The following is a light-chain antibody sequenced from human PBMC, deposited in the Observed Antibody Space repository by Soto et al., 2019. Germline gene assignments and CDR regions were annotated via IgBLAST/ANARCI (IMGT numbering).Light chain of an antibody. CDR3: QQYGSSPLT. CDR2: GAS. CDR1: QSVSSK. J-gene: IGKJ4*01. Sequence: EIVLTQSPGTLSLSPGERATLSCRASQSVSSKLAWYQQKPGQAPRLLIYGASSRATGIPDRFSGSGSGTDFALTISRLEPEDFAVYYCQQYGSSPLTFGGGTKVEIK. V-gene: IGKV3-20*01.